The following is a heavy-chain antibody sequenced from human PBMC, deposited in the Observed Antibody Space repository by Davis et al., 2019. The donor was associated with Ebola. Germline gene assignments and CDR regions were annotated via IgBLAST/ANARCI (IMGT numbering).Heavy chain of an antibody. CDR2: IYRDGRI. J-gene: IGHJ4*02. CDR1: GFSVSDNY. Sequence: GESLKISCAASGFSVSDNYMSWVRQAPGKGPEWVAVIYRDGRIHYANSVKGRFTISRDNAKNTLYLQMNDLRAEDTAVYYCAREGKVFGCDYWGQGALVTVSS. CDR3: AREGKVFGCDY. D-gene: IGHD3-3*01. V-gene: IGHV3-53*01.